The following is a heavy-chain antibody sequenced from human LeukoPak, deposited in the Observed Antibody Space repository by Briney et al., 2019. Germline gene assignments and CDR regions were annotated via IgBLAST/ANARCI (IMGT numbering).Heavy chain of an antibody. V-gene: IGHV3-23*01. CDR2: ITDGGGST. J-gene: IGHJ4*02. CDR1: GFTFSSYA. D-gene: IGHD5-12*01. CDR3: AKAMISGYDYDY. Sequence: PGGSLRLSCAASGFTFSSYAMSWVRQAPGKGLEWASAITDGGGSTYYADSVRGRFTISRDNSTNTLYLQMNSLRAEDTAVYYCAKAMISGYDYDYWGQGTLVTVSS.